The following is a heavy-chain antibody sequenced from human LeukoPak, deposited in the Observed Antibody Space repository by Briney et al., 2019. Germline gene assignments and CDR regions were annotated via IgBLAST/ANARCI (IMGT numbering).Heavy chain of an antibody. CDR3: AKDPNGDYVGAFDS. CDR1: GFTFSNYA. D-gene: IGHD4-17*01. V-gene: IGHV3-23*01. Sequence: PGGSLRLSCAASGFTFSNYASIGVRQAPERGLEWVSAITGSGAGTYYEDSVKGRFTISRDNSKNTLYLQMNSLRAEDTAIYYCAKDPNGDYVGAFDSWGQGTMVTVSS. CDR2: ITGSGAGT. J-gene: IGHJ3*02.